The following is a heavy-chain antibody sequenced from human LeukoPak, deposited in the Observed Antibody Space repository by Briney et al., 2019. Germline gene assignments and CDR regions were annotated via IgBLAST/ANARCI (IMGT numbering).Heavy chain of an antibody. D-gene: IGHD6-13*01. V-gene: IGHV3-33*01. CDR3: ARLSLYGSSWQKDY. CDR1: GFTFSCYG. CDR2: IRYDGSNK. J-gene: IGHJ4*02. Sequence: GGSLRHSCAASGFTFSCYGMHWVRQAPGKGLEWVAVIRYDGSNKYYADSVKGRFTISRDNSKNTLYLQMNSLRAEDTAVYYCARLSLYGSSWQKDYWGQGPLVTVSS.